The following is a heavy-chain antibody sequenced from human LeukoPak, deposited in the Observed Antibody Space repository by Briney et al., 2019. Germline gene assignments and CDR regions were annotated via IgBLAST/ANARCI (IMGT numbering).Heavy chain of an antibody. CDR1: GFTFSSYS. V-gene: IGHV3-21*01. CDR3: ARPAGYGGNSGYFDY. CDR2: ISSSSSYI. D-gene: IGHD4-23*01. J-gene: IGHJ4*02. Sequence: GGSLRLSCSASGFTFSSYSMNWVRQAPGKGLEWVSSISSSSSYIYYADSVKGRFTISRDNAKNSLYLQMNSLRAEDTAVYYCARPAGYGGNSGYFDYWGQGTLVTVSS.